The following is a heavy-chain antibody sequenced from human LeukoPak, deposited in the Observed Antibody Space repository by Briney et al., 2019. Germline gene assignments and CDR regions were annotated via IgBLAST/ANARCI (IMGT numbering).Heavy chain of an antibody. V-gene: IGHV3-23*01. D-gene: IGHD3-22*01. J-gene: IGHJ4*02. Sequence: GGSLRLSCAASGFTFSSYAMSWVRQAPGKGLEWVSAISGSGGSTYYADSVKGRFTISRDNSKNTLYLQMNSLRAEDTAVYYCAKRASYYYDSSGYFVDYWGQGTLVTVSS. CDR3: AKRASYYYDSSGYFVDY. CDR1: GFTFSSYA. CDR2: ISGSGGST.